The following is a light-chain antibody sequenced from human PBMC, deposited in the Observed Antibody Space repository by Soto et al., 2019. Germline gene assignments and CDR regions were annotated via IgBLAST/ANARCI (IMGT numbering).Light chain of an antibody. Sequence: DIQMTQSPSTLSASVGDRVTITCRASQSISSWLAWYQQKPGKAPKLLIYDASSLESGVPSRFSGSGSGTESTLTISILQPDDFATYYCQQYNSYSPTLTFGGGTKVEIK. CDR3: QQYNSYSPTLT. CDR1: QSISSW. CDR2: DAS. J-gene: IGKJ4*01. V-gene: IGKV1-5*01.